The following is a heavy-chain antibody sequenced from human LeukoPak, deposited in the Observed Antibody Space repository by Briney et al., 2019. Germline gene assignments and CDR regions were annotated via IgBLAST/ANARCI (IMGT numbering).Heavy chain of an antibody. D-gene: IGHD2-21*01. CDR2: IYYSGST. CDR3: ARAHCGGDCYLDY. CDR1: GGSISSYY. V-gene: IGHV4-59*01. Sequence: PSETLSLTCTVSGGSISSYYWSWIRQPPGKGLEWIGYIYYSGSTNYNPSLKSRVTISVDTSKNQFSLKLSSVTAADTAVYYCARAHCGGDCYLDYWGQGTLVTVSS. J-gene: IGHJ4*02.